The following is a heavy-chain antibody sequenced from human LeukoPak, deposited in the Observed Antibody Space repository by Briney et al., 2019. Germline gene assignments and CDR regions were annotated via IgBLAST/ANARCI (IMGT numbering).Heavy chain of an antibody. CDR3: AKEGGLYAVDY. CDR1: GFTFSNHG. V-gene: IGHV3-23*01. J-gene: IGHJ4*02. CDR2: ISPRGDIT. Sequence: GGSLRLSCAASGFTFSNHGMDWVRQAPGKGLERVSGISPRGDITYYADSVKGRFTISRDNSRNTLYLQMNSLRAEDTALYYCAKEGGLYAVDYWGQGTLVTVSS. D-gene: IGHD3-16*01.